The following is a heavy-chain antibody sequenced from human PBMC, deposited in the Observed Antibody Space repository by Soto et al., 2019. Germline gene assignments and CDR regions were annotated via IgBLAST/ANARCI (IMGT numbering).Heavy chain of an antibody. CDR1: GFTFSSYA. D-gene: IGHD5-18*01. Sequence: QVQLVESGGGVVQPGRSLRLSCAASGFTFSSYAMHWVRQAPGKGLEWVAVISYDGSNKYYADSVKGRFTISRDNSKNTLYLQMNSLRAEDTAVYYCAREPTIFRQLWLRVYFDYWGQGTLVTVSS. V-gene: IGHV3-30-3*01. J-gene: IGHJ4*02. CDR2: ISYDGSNK. CDR3: AREPTIFRQLWLRVYFDY.